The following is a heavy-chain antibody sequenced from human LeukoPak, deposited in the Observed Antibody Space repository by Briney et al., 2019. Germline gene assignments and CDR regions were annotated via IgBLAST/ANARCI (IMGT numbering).Heavy chain of an antibody. D-gene: IGHD2-2*02. CDR1: GYTFTGYY. CDR3: ARSPRWPAAIEGVIDY. Sequence: ASVKVSCKASGYTFTGYYMHWVRQAPGQGLEWMGWINPNSGGTNYAQKFQGRVTMTRDTSISTAYMELSRLRSDDTAVYYCARSPRWPAAIEGVIDYWGQGTLVTVSS. V-gene: IGHV1-2*02. CDR2: INPNSGGT. J-gene: IGHJ4*02.